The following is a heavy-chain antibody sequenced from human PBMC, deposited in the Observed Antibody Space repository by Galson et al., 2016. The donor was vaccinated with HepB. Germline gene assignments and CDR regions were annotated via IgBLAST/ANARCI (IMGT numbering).Heavy chain of an antibody. J-gene: IGHJ4*02. V-gene: IGHV5-51*01. Sequence: QSGAEVKRPGESLKISCKGSGYSSSSYWIGWVRQMPGKGLEWMGIISPGDSDTRYGPSFQGQVTISVDKAINTAYMQWSSLKASDSGIYYCVRRPPVTGRSGHYFDSWGQGTLVTVSS. CDR3: VRRPPVTGRSGHYFDS. CDR1: GYSSSSYW. D-gene: IGHD4-11*01. CDR2: ISPGDSDT.